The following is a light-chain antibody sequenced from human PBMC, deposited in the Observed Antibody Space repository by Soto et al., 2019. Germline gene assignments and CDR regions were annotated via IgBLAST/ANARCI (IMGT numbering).Light chain of an antibody. CDR3: QQRSDWPT. J-gene: IGKJ1*01. V-gene: IGKV1-5*03. CDR2: KAS. Sequence: DIKMTQSPSTLSGSVGDRVTITCRASQTISSWLAWYQQKPGKAPKLLIYKASTLKSGVPSRFSGSGSGTEFTLTISSLEPEDFAVYYCQQRSDWPTFGQGTKADIK. CDR1: QTISSW.